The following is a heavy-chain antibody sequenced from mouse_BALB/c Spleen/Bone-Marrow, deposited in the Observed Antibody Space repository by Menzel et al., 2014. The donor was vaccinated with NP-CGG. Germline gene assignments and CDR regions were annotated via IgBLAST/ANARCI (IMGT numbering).Heavy chain of an antibody. CDR2: INPSNGRI. V-gene: IGHV1S81*02. CDR3: ARKYYGSSYVWYCDV. D-gene: IGHD1-1*01. Sequence: QVQLKESGAELVKPGASVKLSCKASGYTFTSYWMQWVKQRPGQGLEWIGEINPSNGRINYNEKFKSKATLTVDKSSSTAYMQLSSLTSEDSAVYYCARKYYGSSYVWYCDVWGAGTTVTVSS. J-gene: IGHJ1*01. CDR1: GYTFTSYW.